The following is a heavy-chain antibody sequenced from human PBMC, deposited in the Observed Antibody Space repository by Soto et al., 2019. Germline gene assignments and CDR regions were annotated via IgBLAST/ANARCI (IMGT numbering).Heavy chain of an antibody. CDR3: ARDFLTGNAWEAFDM. CDR2: TGTGSISM. J-gene: IGHJ3*02. V-gene: IGHV3-48*02. Sequence: EVRLVESGGALVRPGGCLRLPCPASGFSFGDYSMSWVRQAPGKGLEWVSYTGTGSISMYYADSVRGRFAISRDNAKGSIYLQLHSLRDEDTAVYYCARDFLTGNAWEAFDMWGQGTMVTVSS. CDR1: GFSFGDYS. D-gene: IGHD7-27*01.